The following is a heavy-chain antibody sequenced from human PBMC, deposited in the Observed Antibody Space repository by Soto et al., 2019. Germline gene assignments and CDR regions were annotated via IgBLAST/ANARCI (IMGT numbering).Heavy chain of an antibody. CDR1: GFTFSSYA. CDR3: ANLDGYGPHWLRPDIDY. J-gene: IGHJ4*02. D-gene: IGHD5-12*01. V-gene: IGHV3-23*01. Sequence: GGSLRLSCAASGFTFSSYAMSWVRQAPGKGLEWVSAISGSGGSTYYADSVKGRFTISRDNSKNTLYLQMNSLRAEDTAVYYCANLDGYGPHWLRPDIDYWGQGTLVTVSS. CDR2: ISGSGGST.